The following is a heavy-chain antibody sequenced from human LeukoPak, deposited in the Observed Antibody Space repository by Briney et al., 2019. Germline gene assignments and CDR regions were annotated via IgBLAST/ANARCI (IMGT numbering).Heavy chain of an antibody. V-gene: IGHV4-4*07. Sequence: SETLSLTCSVSGGSINSYWWSWIRQPAGKGLEFIGRIYTTGMTNYNPSLKSRVSMSVDTSKNKFSLELRSVTAADTAVYFCARAGYNISSYRFDYWGQGALVTVSS. CDR1: GGSINSYW. CDR2: IYTTGMT. CDR3: ARAGYNISSYRFDY. J-gene: IGHJ4*02. D-gene: IGHD3-3*01.